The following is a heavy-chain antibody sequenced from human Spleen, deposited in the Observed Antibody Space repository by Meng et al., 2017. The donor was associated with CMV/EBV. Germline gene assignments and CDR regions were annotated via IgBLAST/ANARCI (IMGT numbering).Heavy chain of an antibody. J-gene: IGHJ4*02. V-gene: IGHV1-18*01. CDR2: VSAYDGNT. CDR3: ARGGVGKYYDSSGYLFDY. D-gene: IGHD3-22*01. Sequence: YTCTSYGISWVRQAPGQGLEWMGWVSAYDGNTNYAQKLQGRVTMTTDTSTSTAYMELRSLRSDDTAVYYCARGGVGKYYDSSGYLFDYWGQGTLVTVSS. CDR1: YTCTSYG.